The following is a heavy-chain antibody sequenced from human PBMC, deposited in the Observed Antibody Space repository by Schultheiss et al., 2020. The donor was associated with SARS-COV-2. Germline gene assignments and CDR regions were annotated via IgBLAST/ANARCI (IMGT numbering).Heavy chain of an antibody. Sequence: GGSLRLSCAASGFTFSNAWMNWVRQAPGKGLEWVSSISSSSSYIYYADSVKGRFTISRDNAKNSLYLQMNSLRAEDTAVYYCARDIVVNSFDYWGQGTLVTVSS. D-gene: IGHD2-15*01. CDR2: ISSSSSYI. V-gene: IGHV3-21*01. CDR3: ARDIVVNSFDY. CDR1: GFTFSNAW. J-gene: IGHJ4*02.